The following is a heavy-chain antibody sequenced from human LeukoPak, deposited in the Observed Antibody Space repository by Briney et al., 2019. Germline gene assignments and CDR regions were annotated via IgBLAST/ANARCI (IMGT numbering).Heavy chain of an antibody. V-gene: IGHV4-34*01. CDR3: ASLLNNWFDP. J-gene: IGHJ5*02. CDR1: GGSFSGYY. D-gene: IGHD2/OR15-2a*01. Sequence: SETPSLTCAVYGGSFSGYYWSWIRQPPGKGLEWIGEINHSGSTNYNPSLKSRVTISVDTSKNQFSLKLSSVTAADTAVYYCASLLNNWFDPWGQGTLVTVSS. CDR2: INHSGST.